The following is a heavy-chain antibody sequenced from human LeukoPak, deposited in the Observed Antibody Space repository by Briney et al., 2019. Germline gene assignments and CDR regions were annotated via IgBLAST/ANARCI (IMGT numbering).Heavy chain of an antibody. CDR3: ASSKSWFGELNY. Sequence: SCKASGGIFRSYGISWVRQAPGKGLEWVSVIYSGGSTYYADSVKGRFTISRDNAKNSLYLQMNSLRAEDTAVYYCASSKSWFGELNYWGQGTLVTVSS. CDR2: IYSGGST. V-gene: IGHV3-66*01. CDR1: GGIFRSYG. J-gene: IGHJ4*02. D-gene: IGHD3-10*01.